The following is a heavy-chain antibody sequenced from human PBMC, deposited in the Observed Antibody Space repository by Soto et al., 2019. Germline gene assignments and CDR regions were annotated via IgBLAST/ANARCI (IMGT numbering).Heavy chain of an antibody. D-gene: IGHD6-6*01. CDR3: ARVISSSSSLGLPYYYYGMDV. CDR2: IYYSGST. J-gene: IGHJ6*02. V-gene: IGHV4-39*01. Sequence: SETLSLTCTVSGDSISSRSYYWGWIRQPPGEGLEWIGSIYYSGSTYYNPSLNSRVIMSVDTSKSQFSLKLSSVTAADTAVYYCARVISSSSSLGLPYYYYGMDVWGQGTTVTVSS. CDR1: GDSISSRSYY.